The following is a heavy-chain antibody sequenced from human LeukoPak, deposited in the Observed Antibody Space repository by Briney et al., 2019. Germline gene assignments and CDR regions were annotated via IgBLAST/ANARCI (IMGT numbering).Heavy chain of an antibody. CDR3: AKDLDLVGATVGY. V-gene: IGHV3-23*01. CDR2: IIGSGVST. D-gene: IGHD1-26*01. J-gene: IGHJ4*02. CDR1: GFTFSSYA. Sequence: GGSLRLSCAASGFTFSSYAMNWVRQAPGRGLEWVSTIIGSGVSTFYADSVKGRFAISRDNSKNTLYLQVNSLRAEDTAVYYCAKDLDLVGATVGYWGQGTLVTVSS.